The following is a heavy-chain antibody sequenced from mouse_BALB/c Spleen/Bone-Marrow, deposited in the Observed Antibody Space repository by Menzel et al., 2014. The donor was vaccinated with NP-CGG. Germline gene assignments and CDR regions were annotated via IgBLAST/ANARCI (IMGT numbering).Heavy chain of an antibody. CDR3: ARYGSSYYFDY. D-gene: IGHD1-1*01. V-gene: IGHV1S56*01. Sequence: QVQLKESGPELVKPGASVRISCKASGYTFTSYYIHWVKQRPGQGLEWIGWIYPGNVNTKYNEKFKGKPTLTADKSSSTAYMQLSSLTSEDSAVYFCARYGSSYYFDYWGQGTTLTVSS. CDR1: GYTFTSYY. CDR2: IYPGNVNT. J-gene: IGHJ2*01.